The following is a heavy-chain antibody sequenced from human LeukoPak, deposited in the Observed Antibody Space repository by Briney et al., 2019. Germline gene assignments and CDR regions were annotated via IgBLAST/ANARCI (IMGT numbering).Heavy chain of an antibody. D-gene: IGHD5-24*01. CDR2: IYYSGST. V-gene: IGHV4-39*07. J-gene: IGHJ4*02. CDR3: ARGGLQFDY. Sequence: GSLRLSCAASGFTFSTYGMGWIRQPPGKGLEWIGSIYYSGSTYYNPSLKSRVTISVDTSKNQFSLKLSSVTAADTAVYYCARGGLQFDYWGQGTLVTVSS. CDR1: GFTFSTYG.